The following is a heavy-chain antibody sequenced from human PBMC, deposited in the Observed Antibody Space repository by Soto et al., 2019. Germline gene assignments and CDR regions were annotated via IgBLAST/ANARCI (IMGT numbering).Heavy chain of an antibody. CDR3: AREHIVVVTAMRYYYYGMDV. J-gene: IGHJ6*02. Sequence: QVQLVQSGAEVKKPGSSVKVSCKASGGTFSSYAISWVRQAPGQGLEWMGGIIPIFGTANYAQKFQGRVTITADESTSKAYMELSSLRSEDTAVYYCAREHIVVVTAMRYYYYGMDVWGQGTTVTVSS. CDR1: GGTFSSYA. CDR2: IIPIFGTA. V-gene: IGHV1-69*01. D-gene: IGHD2-21*02.